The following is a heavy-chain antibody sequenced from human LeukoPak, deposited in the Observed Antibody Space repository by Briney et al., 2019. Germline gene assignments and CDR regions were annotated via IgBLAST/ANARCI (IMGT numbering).Heavy chain of an antibody. CDR3: ARDNTILRSFDY. V-gene: IGHV1-2*02. J-gene: IGHJ4*02. CDR1: GGTFSSYA. Sequence: ASVKVSCKASGGTFSSYAISWVRQAPGQGLEWMGWINPHSGGTNYAQKFQGRVTMTRDTSINTVYMELRRLRSDDTAVYHCARDNTILRSFDYWGQGTLVTVSS. D-gene: IGHD3-10*01. CDR2: INPHSGGT.